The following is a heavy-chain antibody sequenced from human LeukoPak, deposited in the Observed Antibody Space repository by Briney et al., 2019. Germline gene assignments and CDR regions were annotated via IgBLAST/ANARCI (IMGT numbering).Heavy chain of an antibody. D-gene: IGHD7-27*01. V-gene: IGHV4-4*07. J-gene: IGHJ5*02. CDR1: GASISSYY. CDR3: ARVDGGSTGILHT. CDR2: FSTTWST. Sequence: KPSETLSLTCSVSGASISSYYWTWIRQPAGKGLEWIGRFSTTWSTSYNPSLKSRVTMSVDTSKNQFSLRLSSVTAADTAVYYCARVDGGSTGILHTWGQGTLVTVSS.